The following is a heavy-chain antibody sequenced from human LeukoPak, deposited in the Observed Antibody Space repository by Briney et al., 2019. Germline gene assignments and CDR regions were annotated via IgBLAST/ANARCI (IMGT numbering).Heavy chain of an antibody. Sequence: ASVTVSCKASGGTFSSYAISWVRQAPGQGLEWMGGIIPIFGTANYAQKFQGRVTITTDESTSTAYMELSSLRSEDTAVYYCARGGGYSGYDPGAYYYYYMDVWGKGTTVTVSS. D-gene: IGHD5-12*01. J-gene: IGHJ6*03. V-gene: IGHV1-69*05. CDR2: IIPIFGTA. CDR3: ARGGGYSGYDPGAYYYYYMDV. CDR1: GGTFSSYA.